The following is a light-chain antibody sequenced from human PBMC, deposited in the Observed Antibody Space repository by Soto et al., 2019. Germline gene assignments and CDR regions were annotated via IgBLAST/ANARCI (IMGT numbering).Light chain of an antibody. J-gene: IGKJ1*01. V-gene: IGKV3-11*01. CDR2: NAS. Sequence: EIVLTQSPGTLSLSPGERATLSCRASQIVTNFLAWYQQKPGQSPSLLIYNASHRATGIPARFSGSGSGTDFTLTISSLEPEDFAVYYCQQRYRWPETFGQGTRWIS. CDR1: QIVTNF. CDR3: QQRYRWPET.